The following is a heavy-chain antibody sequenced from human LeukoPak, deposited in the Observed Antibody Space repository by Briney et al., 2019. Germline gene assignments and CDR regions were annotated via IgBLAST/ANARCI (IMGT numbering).Heavy chain of an antibody. J-gene: IGHJ6*03. D-gene: IGHD2-21*02. CDR2: IFASGGT. CDR3: ARAWVTGIKNYYYYYMDV. V-gene: IGHV4-4*07. Sequence: SSETLSLICSVSGGSISSFYWSWVRQPAGKGLEWIGRIFASGGTSYNPSLKSRVTISVDKSKNQFSLNLSSVTAADTAVYFCARAWVTGIKNYYYYYMDVWGKGTTVTVSS. CDR1: GGSISSFY.